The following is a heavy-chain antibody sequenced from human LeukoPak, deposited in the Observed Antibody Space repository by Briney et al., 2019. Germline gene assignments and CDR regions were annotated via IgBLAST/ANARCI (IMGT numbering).Heavy chain of an antibody. J-gene: IGHJ4*02. CDR1: GFTFSSYS. CDR3: ARGGSGNWNAPFDY. CDR2: ISSSTSSI. V-gene: IGHV3-21*01. Sequence: NPGGSLRLSCAASGFTFSSYSMNWVRQAPGKGLEWVSSISSSTSSIYYADSVKGRFTISRDNAKNSLYLQMNSLRTEDTAVYYCARGGSGNWNAPFDYWGQGTLVTVSS. D-gene: IGHD1-1*01.